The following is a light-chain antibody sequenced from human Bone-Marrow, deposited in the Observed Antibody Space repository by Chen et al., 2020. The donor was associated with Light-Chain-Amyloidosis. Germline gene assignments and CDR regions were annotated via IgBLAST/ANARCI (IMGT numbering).Light chain of an antibody. J-gene: IGLJ3*02. CDR3: QSYDSSNLV. CDR1: DLPTKY. CDR2: RDT. V-gene: IGLV3-25*03. Sequence: SYELTQPPSVSVSPGQTARITCSGDDLPTKYAYWYQQKPGQAPVLVIHRDTERPSGISERFSGSIDSSSNSASLTISGLKTEDEADYYCQSYDSSNLVFGGGTKLTVL.